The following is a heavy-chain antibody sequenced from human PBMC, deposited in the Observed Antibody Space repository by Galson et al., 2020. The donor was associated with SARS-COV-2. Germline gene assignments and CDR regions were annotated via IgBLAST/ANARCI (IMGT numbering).Heavy chain of an antibody. CDR1: GFTFSRNA. CDR2: IWYDGSYK. V-gene: IGHV3-33*01. D-gene: IGHD3-16*01. CDR3: ARDGGVVYDFKYYMDV. Sequence: GGSLRLSCAASGFTFSRNAMHWVRQAPGKGLEWVAVIWYDGSYKHYGDSVKGRFTISRDNSKNTVYLQMNSLRAEDTAVYYCARDGGVVYDFKYYMDVWGKGTTVTVSS. J-gene: IGHJ6*03.